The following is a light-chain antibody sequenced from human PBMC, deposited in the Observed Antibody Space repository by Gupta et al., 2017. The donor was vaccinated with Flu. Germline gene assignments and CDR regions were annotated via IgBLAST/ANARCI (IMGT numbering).Light chain of an antibody. CDR1: SSDVGGYNY. V-gene: IGLV2-8*01. CDR2: EVS. CDR3: NSSVGGANLA. Sequence: QSALTQPPSASGSPGQSVTISCTGTSSDVGGYNYVSWYQQHPGKDPKLVRCEVSKRPSGVPERLSGSKSGNNAYLNVSGLQAEDEANDCYNSSVGGANLAVGGGTKLTVL. J-gene: IGLJ2*01.